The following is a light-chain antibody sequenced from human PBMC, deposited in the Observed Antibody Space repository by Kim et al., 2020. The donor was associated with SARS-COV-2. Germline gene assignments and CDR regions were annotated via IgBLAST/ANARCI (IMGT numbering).Light chain of an antibody. CDR1: SLRSYY. CDR2: GKN. J-gene: IGLJ3*02. V-gene: IGLV3-19*01. CDR3: NSRDSSGNQV. Sequence: SSELTQDPAVSVALGQTVRITCQGDSLRSYYASWYQQKPGQAPVLVIYGKNNQPSGIPDRFSGSSSGNTASLTITGAQAEDEADYYCNSRDSSGNQVFGGGTQLTFL.